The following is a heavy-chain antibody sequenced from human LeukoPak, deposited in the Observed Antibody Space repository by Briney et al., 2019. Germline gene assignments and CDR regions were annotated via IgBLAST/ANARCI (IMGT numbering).Heavy chain of an antibody. CDR2: ISGSGGNT. J-gene: IGHJ4*02. V-gene: IGHV3-23*01. CDR3: AKTVALYDSSGYDY. CDR1: GFTFSNYA. Sequence: PGGSLTLSCSASGFTFSNYAMSWVRQAPGKGLEWVSGISGSGGNTYYADSVKGRFTISGDNSKNTLYLQMNSLRAEDTAVYYCAKTVALYDSSGYDYWGQGTLVTVSS. D-gene: IGHD3-22*01.